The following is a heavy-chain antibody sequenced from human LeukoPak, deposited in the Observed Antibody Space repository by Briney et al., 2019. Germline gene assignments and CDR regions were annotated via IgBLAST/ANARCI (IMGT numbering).Heavy chain of an antibody. CDR2: IIPIFGIA. J-gene: IGHJ6*02. CDR3: ARENQGGNSYYYYGMDV. V-gene: IGHV1-69*04. D-gene: IGHD4-23*01. CDR1: GGTFSSYA. Sequence: SVKVSCKASGGTFSSYAISWVRQAPGQGLEWMGRIIPIFGIANYAQKFQGRVTITADKSTSTAYMELGSLRSEDTAVYYCARENQGGNSYYYYGMDVWGQGTTVTVSS.